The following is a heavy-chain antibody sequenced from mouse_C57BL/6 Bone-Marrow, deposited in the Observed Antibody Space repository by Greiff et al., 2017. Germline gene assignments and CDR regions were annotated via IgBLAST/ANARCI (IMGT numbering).Heavy chain of an antibody. J-gene: IGHJ3*01. CDR1: GFNIKDDY. D-gene: IGHD1-1*01. CDR2: IDPENGDT. CDR3: TVYYGSSYVAWFAY. V-gene: IGHV14-4*01. Sequence: EVQLKESGAELVRPGASVKLSCTASGFNIKDDYMHWVKQRPEQGLEWIGWIDPENGDTEYASKFQGKATITADTSSNTAYLQLSSLTSEDTAVYYCTVYYGSSYVAWFAYWGQGTLVTVSA.